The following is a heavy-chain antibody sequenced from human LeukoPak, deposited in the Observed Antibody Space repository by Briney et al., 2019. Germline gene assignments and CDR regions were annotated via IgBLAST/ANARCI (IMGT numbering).Heavy chain of an antibody. V-gene: IGHV3-74*01. Sequence: PGGSLRLSCAASGSTFSSYWMHWVRQAPGKGLVWVSRIHSDGSSTSYADSVRGRFTISRDDAKSTLYLQMNSLRAEDTAVYYCARSGWPYYFDYWGQGTLVTVSS. J-gene: IGHJ4*02. D-gene: IGHD3-22*01. CDR2: IHSDGSST. CDR3: ARSGWPYYFDY. CDR1: GSTFSSYW.